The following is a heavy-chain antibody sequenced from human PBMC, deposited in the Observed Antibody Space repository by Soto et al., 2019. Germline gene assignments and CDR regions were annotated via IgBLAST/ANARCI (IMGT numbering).Heavy chain of an antibody. CDR3: TRGSGDF. J-gene: IGHJ4*02. CDR2: IYYSGSDSGST. V-gene: IGHV4-59*01. CDR1: GGSISTYY. D-gene: IGHD6-25*01. Sequence: SSETLSLTCTGSGGSISTYYWSWIRQPPGKGLEWIGYIYYSGSDSGSTNYIPSLKSRVTISVDMSKNQFSLKLTSVTAADTAVYFCTRGSGDFWGQGTLVTVSS.